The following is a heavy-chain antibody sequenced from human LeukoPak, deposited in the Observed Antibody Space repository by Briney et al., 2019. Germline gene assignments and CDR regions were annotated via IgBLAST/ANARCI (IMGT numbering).Heavy chain of an antibody. CDR1: GFTFSSYS. CDR2: IISNSAYI. D-gene: IGHD4-17*01. CDR3: ARGSTTAQRKDAFDI. J-gene: IGHJ3*02. V-gene: IGHV3-21*01. Sequence: GGCLRLSCAASGFTFSSYSMNWVRQAPGKGLEWVSSIISNSAYIYYSDSIKGRFTISRDNAKNSLYLQMNSPGAEDMALYYCARGSTTAQRKDAFDIWGQGTMVTVSS.